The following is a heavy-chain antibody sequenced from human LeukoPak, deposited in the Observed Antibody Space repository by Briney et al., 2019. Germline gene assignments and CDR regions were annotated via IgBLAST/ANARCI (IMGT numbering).Heavy chain of an antibody. CDR1: GFTFTSFP. Sequence: PGGSLRLSCAASGFTFTSFPMSWVRRAPGKGLEYLSLIGADGVTTYYADSVKGRFTISRDNSNNTLYLQMNSLRAGDTAVYYCAKTWFEDLEIRFDPWGQGTLVTVSS. CDR3: AKTWFEDLEIRFDP. V-gene: IGHV3-23*01. CDR2: IGADGVTT. J-gene: IGHJ5*02. D-gene: IGHD3-10*01.